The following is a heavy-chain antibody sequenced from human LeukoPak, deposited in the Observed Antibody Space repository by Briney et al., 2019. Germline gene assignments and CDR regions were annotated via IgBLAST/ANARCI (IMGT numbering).Heavy chain of an antibody. Sequence: GGSLRLSCAASGFTFSDYYMSWIRQAPGKGLEWVSYISSSSSYTNYADSVKGRFTISRDNAKSSLYLQMNSLRAEDTAVYYCARVVAVTSYYFDYWGQVTLVTVSS. J-gene: IGHJ4*02. CDR1: GFTFSDYY. D-gene: IGHD2-21*02. CDR2: ISSSSSYT. V-gene: IGHV3-11*06. CDR3: ARVVAVTSYYFDY.